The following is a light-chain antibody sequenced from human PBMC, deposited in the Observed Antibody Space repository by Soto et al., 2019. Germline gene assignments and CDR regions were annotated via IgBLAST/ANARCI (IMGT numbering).Light chain of an antibody. V-gene: IGLV2-14*01. CDR2: DVS. CDR1: SSDVGGYNY. Sequence: QSALTQSASVSGSPGQSITISCTGTSSDVGGYNYVSWYQQHPGKAPKLMIYDVSNRPSGVSNRFSGSKSGNTASLTISGLQPEDEADYYCSSYTSSSTLVVFGGGTKVTVL. J-gene: IGLJ2*01. CDR3: SSYTSSSTLVV.